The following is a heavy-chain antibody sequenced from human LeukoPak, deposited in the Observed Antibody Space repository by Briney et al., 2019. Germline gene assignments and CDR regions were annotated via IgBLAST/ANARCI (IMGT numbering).Heavy chain of an antibody. CDR2: IYYSGST. CDR1: GGSISSGGYY. D-gene: IGHD3-3*01. CDR3: ARLSDFWSGYPSSYGMDV. Sequence: SETLSLTCTVSGGSISSGGYYWSWLRQHPGKGLEWIGYIYYSGSTYYNPSLKSRVTISVDASKNQFSLKLSAVTAADTAVYYCARLSDFWSGYPSSYGMDVWGQGTTVTVSS. V-gene: IGHV4-31*03. J-gene: IGHJ6*02.